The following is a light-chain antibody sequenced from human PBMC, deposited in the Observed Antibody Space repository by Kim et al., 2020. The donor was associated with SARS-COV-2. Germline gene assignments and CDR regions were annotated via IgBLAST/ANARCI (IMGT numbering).Light chain of an antibody. Sequence: LTQDPAVSVALGQTVRVTCQGDSLRSYYASWYQQKPGQAPVLVIYGKNKRPSGIPDRFSGSSSGNTASLTITGAQAEDEADYYCNSRDTSGNIWVFGG. CDR2: GKN. CDR1: SLRSYY. CDR3: NSRDTSGNIWV. J-gene: IGLJ3*02. V-gene: IGLV3-19*01.